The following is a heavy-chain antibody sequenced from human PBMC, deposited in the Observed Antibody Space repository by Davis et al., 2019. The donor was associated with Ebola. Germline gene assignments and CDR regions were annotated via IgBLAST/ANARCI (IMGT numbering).Heavy chain of an antibody. Sequence: MPSETLSLTCAVYGGSFSGYYWSWIRQPPGKGLEWIEEINHSGSTNYNPSLKSRVTISVDTSKNQFSLKLSSVTAADTAVYYCARGNLPDYGGHSDSWGQGSLVTVSS. CDR3: ARGNLPDYGGHSDS. J-gene: IGHJ5*01. CDR1: GGSFSGYY. D-gene: IGHD4-23*01. V-gene: IGHV4-34*01. CDR2: INHSGST.